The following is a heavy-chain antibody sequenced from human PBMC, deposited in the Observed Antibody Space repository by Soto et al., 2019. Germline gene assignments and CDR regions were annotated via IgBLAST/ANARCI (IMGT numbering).Heavy chain of an antibody. CDR1: GGSFNRHT. Sequence: QVQLVQSGAEVRKPGSSVRVSCKASGGSFNRHTISWVRQAPGQGLEWMGGIIPIFGTANHAQKFQGRVTSIADEYTSTVYMELSSLRSDDTAIYYCARGWGYDSTDYYYAYWGQGTLVIVSS. J-gene: IGHJ4*02. V-gene: IGHV1-69*01. CDR3: ARGWGYDSTDYYYAY. D-gene: IGHD3-22*01. CDR2: IIPIFGTA.